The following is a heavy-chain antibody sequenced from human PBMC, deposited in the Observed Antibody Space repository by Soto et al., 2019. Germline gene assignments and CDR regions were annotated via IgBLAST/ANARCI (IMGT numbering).Heavy chain of an antibody. CDR1: GAALNSGNYY. CDR2: IYDTGAV. J-gene: IGHJ5*02. D-gene: IGHD2-21*01. V-gene: IGHV4-31*03. CDR3: ARLRIATNNYKWFDP. Sequence: SETLSLTCSVSGAALNSGNYYWSWIRQVPGKGLEWIGHIYDTGAVDYNPSLRDRITISQDTSERQFSLNLRLVTAADTAVYYCARLRIATNNYKWFDPWGQGTLVTVSS.